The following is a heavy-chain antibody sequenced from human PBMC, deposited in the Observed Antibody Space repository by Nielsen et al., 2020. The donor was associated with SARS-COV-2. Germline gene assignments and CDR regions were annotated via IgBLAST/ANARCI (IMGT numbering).Heavy chain of an antibody. J-gene: IGHJ6*02. CDR2: IAVYNGHA. CDR3: ARTRPFYYGLGV. Sequence: ASVKVSCKASGYSFVTYGISWVRQAPGRGLEWMGWIAVYNGHAEYAQSFKGRVTLSTDTFTDTAYMDLRSLRYDDTAVYYCARTRPFYYGLGVWGQGTTVTVS. V-gene: IGHV1-18*04. D-gene: IGHD2-2*01. CDR1: GYSFVTYG.